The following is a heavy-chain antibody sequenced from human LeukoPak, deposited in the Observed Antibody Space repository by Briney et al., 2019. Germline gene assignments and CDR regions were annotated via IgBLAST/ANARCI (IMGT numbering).Heavy chain of an antibody. CDR3: ARVRGRDSLFDY. Sequence: GASVKVSCKTSGFTFTTYGFSWVRQAPGQGLEWMGWISPYGNTNYVQKLQGRVTMTTDTSASTAYMELGSLRSDDTAVYYCARVRGRDSLFDYWGQGTLVTVSS. CDR1: GFTFTTYG. CDR2: ISPYGNT. J-gene: IGHJ4*02. V-gene: IGHV1-18*01. D-gene: IGHD2-21*02.